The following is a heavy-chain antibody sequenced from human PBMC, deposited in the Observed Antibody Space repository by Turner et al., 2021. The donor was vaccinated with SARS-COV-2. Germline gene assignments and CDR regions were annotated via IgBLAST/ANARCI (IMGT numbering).Heavy chain of an antibody. Sequence: QLQLQESGPGLVTPSETLSLTCTVPGGSISSSSYYWGWIRQPPGKGLEWIGSIYYSGSTYYNPSLKSRVTISVDTSKNQFSLKLSSVTAADTAVYYCAGEVVVLTTTHYGMDVWGQGTTVTVSS. CDR3: AGEVVVLTTTHYGMDV. J-gene: IGHJ6*02. CDR2: IYYSGST. CDR1: GGSISSSSYY. V-gene: IGHV4-39*01. D-gene: IGHD1-26*01.